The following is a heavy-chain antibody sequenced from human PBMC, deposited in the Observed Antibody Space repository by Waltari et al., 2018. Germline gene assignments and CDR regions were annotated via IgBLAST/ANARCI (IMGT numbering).Heavy chain of an antibody. J-gene: IGHJ3*02. Sequence: QVQLHQWGAGQLKPSETLSLTVPVPGESFLGYFWGWVRQSPGKGLEWIGEINHSGSTNYNPSLKSRATISVDTSRNQFSLKLFSVTAADTAVYYCARGGAFAFDIWGQGTMLTVSS. CDR2: INHSGST. CDR1: GESFLGYF. CDR3: ARGGAFAFDI. D-gene: IGHD1-26*01. V-gene: IGHV4-34*01.